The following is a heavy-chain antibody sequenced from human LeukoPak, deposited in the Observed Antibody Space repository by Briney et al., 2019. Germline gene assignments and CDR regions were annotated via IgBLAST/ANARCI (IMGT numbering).Heavy chain of an antibody. V-gene: IGHV3-23*01. D-gene: IGHD3-10*01. Sequence: PGGSLRLSCAASGFTFNSHAINWVRQAPGNGLEWVSAISASGRTYYADSVKGRFTISRDNSNNMVHLQMNSLRAEDTAVYYCAKVDPPAGSASYYNYDYWGQGTLVTVSS. CDR3: AKVDPPAGSASYYNYDY. CDR1: GFTFNSHA. CDR2: ISASGRT. J-gene: IGHJ4*02.